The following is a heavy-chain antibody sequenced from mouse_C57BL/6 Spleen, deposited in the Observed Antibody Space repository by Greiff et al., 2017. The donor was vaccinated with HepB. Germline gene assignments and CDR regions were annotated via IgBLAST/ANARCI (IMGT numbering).Heavy chain of an antibody. J-gene: IGHJ1*03. CDR1: GFTFSDYY. D-gene: IGHD1-1*01. CDR2: INYDGSST. CDR3: ARDDYGSSRYWYFDV. V-gene: IGHV5-16*01. Sequence: EVKLMESEGGLVQPGSSMKLSCTASGFTFSDYYMAWVRQVPEKGLEWVANINYDGSSTYYLDSLKSRFIISRDNAKNILYLQMSSLKSEDTATYYCARDDYGSSRYWYFDVWGTGTTVTVSS.